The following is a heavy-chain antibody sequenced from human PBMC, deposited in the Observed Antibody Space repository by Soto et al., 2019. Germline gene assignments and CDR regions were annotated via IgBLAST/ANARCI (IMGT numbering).Heavy chain of an antibody. CDR2: IYYSGST. J-gene: IGHJ4*02. Sequence: QVQLQESGPGLVKPSETLSLTCTVSGGSISSYYWSWIRQPPGKGLEWIGYIYYSGSTNYNPSLKSRVTISVDTSKNQFPLKLTSVTAADTAVYYCARGDTYFDYWGQGTLVTVSS. V-gene: IGHV4-59*01. CDR3: ARGDTYFDY. D-gene: IGHD5-18*01. CDR1: GGSISSYY.